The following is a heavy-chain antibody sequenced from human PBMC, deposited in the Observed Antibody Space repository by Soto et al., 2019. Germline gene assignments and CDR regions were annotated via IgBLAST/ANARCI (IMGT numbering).Heavy chain of an antibody. CDR3: AREGIPYSSSVWFDP. CDR1: GGPMSSYY. CDR2: IYYSGYT. V-gene: IGHV4-59*01. D-gene: IGHD6-6*01. J-gene: IGHJ5*02. Sequence: PSETLSLTCTVSGGPMSSYYWSWIRQPPGKGLEWIGNIYYSGYTNYNPSLKSRVTISIDTSKNQFSLKLSSVSAADTAVYYCAREGIPYSSSVWFDPWGQGTLVTVSS.